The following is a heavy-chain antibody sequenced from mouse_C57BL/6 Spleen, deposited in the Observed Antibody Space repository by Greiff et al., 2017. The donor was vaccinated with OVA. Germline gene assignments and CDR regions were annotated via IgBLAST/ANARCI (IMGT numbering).Heavy chain of an antibody. CDR2: ISNGGGST. CDR1: GFTFSDYY. J-gene: IGHJ1*03. D-gene: IGHD1-1*02. CDR3: ARRGSYGWYFDV. Sequence: EVQGVESGGGLVQPGGSLKLSCAASGFTFSDYYMYWVRQTPEKRLEWVAYISNGGGSTYYPDTVKGRFTISRDNAKNTLYLQMSRLKSEDTAMYYCARRGSYGWYFDVWGTGTTVTVSS. V-gene: IGHV5-12*01.